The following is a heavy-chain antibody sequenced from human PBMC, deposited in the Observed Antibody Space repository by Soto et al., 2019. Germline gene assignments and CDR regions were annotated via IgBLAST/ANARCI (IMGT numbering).Heavy chain of an antibody. V-gene: IGHV1-2*02. CDR2: INPSSGGT. CDR3: ARDPNDFWSGYLN. D-gene: IGHD3-3*01. J-gene: IGHJ4*02. CDR1: GYAFTGYW. Sequence: ASVKVSCKASGYAFTGYWMHGVRQAPGQGLEWMGWINPSSGGTAYAQKFQGRVTMTRDTSISTFYMELISLRSDDTAVYYCARDPNDFWSGYLNWGQGTLVTVSS.